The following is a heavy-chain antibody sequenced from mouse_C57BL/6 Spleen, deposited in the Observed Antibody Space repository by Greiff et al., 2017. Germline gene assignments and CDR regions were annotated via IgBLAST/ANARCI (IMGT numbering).Heavy chain of an antibody. CDR1: GFSLTSYA. D-gene: IGHD4-1*01. J-gene: IGHJ3*01. V-gene: IGHV2-9-1*01. CDR3: ATPANWDVGLAY. Sequence: QVTLKVSGPGLVAPSQSLSITCTVSGFSLTSYAISWVRQPPGKGLEWLGVIWTGGGTNYNSALKSRLSISKDNSKSQVFLKMNSLQTDDTARYYCATPANWDVGLAYWGQGTLVTVSA. CDR2: IWTGGGT.